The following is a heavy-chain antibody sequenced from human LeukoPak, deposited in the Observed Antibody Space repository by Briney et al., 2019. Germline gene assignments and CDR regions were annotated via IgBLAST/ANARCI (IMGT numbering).Heavy chain of an antibody. D-gene: IGHD6-19*01. CDR3: AKVPRQNGWFPLSDY. V-gene: IGHV4-59*01. Sequence: SETLSLTCTVSGGSISSYYWSWIRQPPGKGLEWIGYIYYSGSTKYNPSLKSRVTISVDASKTQFSLKLNSVTAEDTAVYYCAKVPRQNGWFPLSDYWGQGALVTVSS. CDR1: GGSISSYY. CDR2: IYYSGST. J-gene: IGHJ4*02.